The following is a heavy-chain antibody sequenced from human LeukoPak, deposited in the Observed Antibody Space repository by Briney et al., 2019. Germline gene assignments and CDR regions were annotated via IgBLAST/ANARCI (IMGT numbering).Heavy chain of an antibody. CDR1: GGSIISSNHY. CDR3: AREVGYYDSSGYRPHAFDI. J-gene: IGHJ3*02. V-gene: IGHV4-39*02. Sequence: SETLSLTCTVSGGSIISSNHYWGWTRQPPGKGLEWFGSISYSGGTAYNPSLRSRVTISVDTSKNQFSLKVNSVTAADTAVYYCAREVGYYDSSGYRPHAFDIWGQGTLVTVSS. CDR2: ISYSGGT. D-gene: IGHD3-22*01.